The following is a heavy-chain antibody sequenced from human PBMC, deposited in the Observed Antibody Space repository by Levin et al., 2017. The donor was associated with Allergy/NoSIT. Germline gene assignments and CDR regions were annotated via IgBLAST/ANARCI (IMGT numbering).Heavy chain of an antibody. V-gene: IGHV3-21*01. CDR2: ISTSSYT. CDR1: GFTFSSYS. Sequence: PGESLKISCAASGFTFSSYSMNWVRQAPGKGLEWVSCISTSSYTHYADSVKGRFTSSKGNAKNSLYLQMNSLRAEDTAVYYCAREYSSTNGTAFDIWGQGTMVTVSS. J-gene: IGHJ3*02. D-gene: IGHD6-13*01. CDR3: AREYSSTNGTAFDI.